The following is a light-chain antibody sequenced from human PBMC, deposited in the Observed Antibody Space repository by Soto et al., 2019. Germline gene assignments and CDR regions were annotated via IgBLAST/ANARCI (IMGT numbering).Light chain of an antibody. CDR1: PSIRSY. J-gene: IGKJ4*01. CDR3: QKYDNRPLT. Sequence: DIQMTLPPSSLSASVVARVTITCRSIPSIRSYLNWYQQKPGKAPKLLIYAASALESGVPSRFSGSGSGTDFTFTINSLQPEDIATYYGQKYDNRPLTFGGGTKGDI. V-gene: IGKV1-33*01. CDR2: AAS.